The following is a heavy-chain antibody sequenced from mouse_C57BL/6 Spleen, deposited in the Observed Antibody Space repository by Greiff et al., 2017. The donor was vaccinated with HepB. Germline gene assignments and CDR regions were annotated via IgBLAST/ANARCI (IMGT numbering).Heavy chain of an antibody. J-gene: IGHJ1*03. V-gene: IGHV1-52*01. CDR1: GYTFTSYW. CDR2: IDPSDSET. CDR3: ARRGNFLYFDV. D-gene: IGHD2-1*01. Sequence: QVQLQQPGAELVRPGSSVKLSCKASGYTFTSYWMHWVKQRPIQGLEWIGNIDPSDSETHYNQKFKDKATLTVDKSSSTAYMQLSSLTSEDSAVYYCARRGNFLYFDVWGTGTTVTVSS.